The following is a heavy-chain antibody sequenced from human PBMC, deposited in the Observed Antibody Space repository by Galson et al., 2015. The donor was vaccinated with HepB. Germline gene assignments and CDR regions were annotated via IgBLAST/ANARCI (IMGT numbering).Heavy chain of an antibody. CDR2: INPNSGGT. V-gene: IGHV1-2*02. CDR3: ARDTEYYDSNPFDY. CDR1: GYTFTGYY. J-gene: IGHJ4*02. Sequence: SVKVSCKASGYTFTGYYMHWVRQAPGQGLEWMGWINPNSGGTNYAQKFQGRVTMTRDTSISTAYMELSRLRSDDTAVYYCARDTEYYDSNPFDYWGQGTLVTVSS. D-gene: IGHD3-22*01.